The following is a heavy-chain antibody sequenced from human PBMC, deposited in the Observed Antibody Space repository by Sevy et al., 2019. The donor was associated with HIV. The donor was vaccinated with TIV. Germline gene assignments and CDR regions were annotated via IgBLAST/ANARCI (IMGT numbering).Heavy chain of an antibody. CDR1: GFTFGSYW. D-gene: IGHD3-3*01. Sequence: GGSLRLSCGASGFTFGSYWMHWVRQVPGKGLEWVSRISDDGRSTTYAYSVRGRFTISRDNAKNTLYLQMNGLRADDTAVYCCARDSVTVSGIVLYALDIWGQGTMVTVSS. V-gene: IGHV3-74*01. J-gene: IGHJ3*02. CDR2: ISDDGRST. CDR3: ARDSVTVSGIVLYALDI.